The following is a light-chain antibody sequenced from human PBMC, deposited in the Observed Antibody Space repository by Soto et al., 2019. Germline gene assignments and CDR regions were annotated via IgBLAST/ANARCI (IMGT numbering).Light chain of an antibody. Sequence: DIQMTQSPSTVSASVGHRVTITCRASQNIISWLAWYQQQPGRAPKLLIYAASILQSGVPSRFSGSGSGTDFTLTINSLQPEDFATYYCQQAYGFPVTFGQGTRLEIK. CDR1: QNIISW. V-gene: IGKV1-12*01. CDR3: QQAYGFPVT. CDR2: AAS. J-gene: IGKJ5*01.